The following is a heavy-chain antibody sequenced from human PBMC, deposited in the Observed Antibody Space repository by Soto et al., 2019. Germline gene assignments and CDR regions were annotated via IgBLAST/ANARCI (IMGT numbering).Heavy chain of an antibody. CDR1: GGSINTYH. CDR3: ARRMDSGWYWYFDL. V-gene: IGHV4-59*08. Sequence: QVQLQESGPGLVKPSETLSLTCTVSGGSINTYHWSWIRQPPGKGLEWIGYVYYSGFTSYNPSLKSRVIISIDPSKNQFSLKLNSVTAADTAVYYCARRMDSGWYWYFDLWGRSTLVTVSS. D-gene: IGHD6-25*01. J-gene: IGHJ2*01. CDR2: VYYSGFT.